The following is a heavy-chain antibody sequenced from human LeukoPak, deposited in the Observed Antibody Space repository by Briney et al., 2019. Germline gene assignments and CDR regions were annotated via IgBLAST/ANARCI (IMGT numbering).Heavy chain of an antibody. D-gene: IGHD3-22*01. CDR2: ISSSSSTI. CDR1: GFTFSSYS. Sequence: PGGSLRLSCAASGFTFSSYSMNWVRQAPGKGLEWVSYISSSSSTIYYADSVKGRFTISRDNAKNSLYLQMNSLRAEDTAVYYCARARSGYYYEWDVWGKGTTVTVSS. J-gene: IGHJ6*04. CDR3: ARARSGYYYEWDV. V-gene: IGHV3-48*01.